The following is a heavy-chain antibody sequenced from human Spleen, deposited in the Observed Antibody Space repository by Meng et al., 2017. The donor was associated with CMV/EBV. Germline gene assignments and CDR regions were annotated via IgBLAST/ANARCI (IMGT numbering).Heavy chain of an antibody. J-gene: IGHJ1*01. V-gene: IGHV1-69*05. D-gene: IGHD3-16*02. Sequence: TFSDYAVAWVRQAPGQGLEWMGGFITAFGTPEYAQNFEGRVTILTDESTSTADMELRSLRSEDTDVYVCARGPKVTVGGVIIWPLEHWGQGTLVTVSS. CDR1: TFSDYA. CDR2: FITAFGTP. CDR3: ARGPKVTVGGVIIWPLEH.